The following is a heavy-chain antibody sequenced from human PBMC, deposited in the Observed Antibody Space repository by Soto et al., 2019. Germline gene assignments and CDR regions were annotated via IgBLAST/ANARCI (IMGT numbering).Heavy chain of an antibody. CDR3: ARPHSSGWLDY. D-gene: IGHD6-19*01. Sequence: PSETLSLTCTVSGVSISSSSYYWGWIRQPPGKGLEWIGSIYYSGSTYYNPSLKSRVTISVDTSKNQFSLKLSSVTAADTAVYYCARPHSSGWLDYWGQGTLVTVS. V-gene: IGHV4-39*01. J-gene: IGHJ4*02. CDR2: IYYSGST. CDR1: GVSISSSSYY.